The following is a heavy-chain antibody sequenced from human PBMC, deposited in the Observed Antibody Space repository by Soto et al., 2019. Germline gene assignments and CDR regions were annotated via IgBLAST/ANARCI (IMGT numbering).Heavy chain of an antibody. CDR1: GFSVSTSH. V-gene: IGHV3-66*01. CDR2: LYNGGST. Sequence: GGSLRLSCAAAGFSVSTSHISWVRQAPGKGLEWVSILYNGGSTYYADSVKGRFIISRDNSKNTLYLQMNSLRAEDTAVYYCVREKVDTSMGHRVTFDYWGQGTLVTVSS. CDR3: VREKVDTSMGHRVTFDY. J-gene: IGHJ4*02. D-gene: IGHD5-18*01.